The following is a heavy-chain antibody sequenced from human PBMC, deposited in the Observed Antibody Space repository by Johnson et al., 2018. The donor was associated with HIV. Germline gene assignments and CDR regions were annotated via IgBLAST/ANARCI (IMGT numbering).Heavy chain of an antibody. J-gene: IGHJ3*02. V-gene: IGHV3-30*03. CDR2: ISYDGIKT. CDR3: ARDGDEGDGADDTKGAFDI. CDR1: GIIFSHYG. D-gene: IGHD5-24*01. Sequence: QVQLVESGGGVVQPGRSLRLSCTVSGIIFSHYGMHWVRQAPGKGLEWVALISYDGIKTYYVDSVKARFTISRDDARNTLYLQMNSLRVEDTALYYCARDGDEGDGADDTKGAFDIWGQGTMVTVSS.